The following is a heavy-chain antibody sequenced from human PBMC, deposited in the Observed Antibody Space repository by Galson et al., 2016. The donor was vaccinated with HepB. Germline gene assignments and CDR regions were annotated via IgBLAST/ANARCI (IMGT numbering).Heavy chain of an antibody. CDR3: SKDGYYGSGSALYGMDV. CDR1: GFTFSSFW. D-gene: IGHD3-10*01. Sequence: SLRLSCAASGFTFSSFWMSWVRQAPGKGLEWVANIHQDGGQRYYGDSVKGRFTVSRDNAKNSLYLHMNSLRAEDTAVYYCSKDGYYGSGSALYGMDVWGQGTTVTVSS. V-gene: IGHV3-7*05. CDR2: IHQDGGQR. J-gene: IGHJ6*02.